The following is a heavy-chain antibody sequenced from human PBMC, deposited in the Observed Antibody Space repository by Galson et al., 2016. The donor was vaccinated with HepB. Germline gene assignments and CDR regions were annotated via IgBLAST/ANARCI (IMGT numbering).Heavy chain of an antibody. D-gene: IGHD2-15*01. V-gene: IGHV3-7*01. Sequence: SLRLSCAASGFAFSYYWMSWVRQAPGKGLEWVADIKEDGSEKYYVDSVNGRFTNSRDNAKLSLYLQMNSLRDEDRAVYYWARGRGRCCRGENPYNAFDIWGQGTMVTVSS. J-gene: IGHJ3*02. CDR1: GFAFSYYW. CDR2: IKEDGSEK. CDR3: ARGRGRCCRGENPYNAFDI.